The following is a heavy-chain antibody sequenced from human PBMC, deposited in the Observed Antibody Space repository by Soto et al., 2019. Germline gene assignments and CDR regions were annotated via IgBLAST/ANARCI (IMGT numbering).Heavy chain of an antibody. CDR3: ARVRQQLVNLDY. CDR2: IYYSGST. D-gene: IGHD6-13*01. Sequence: PSETLSLTCTVSGGSISSGDYYWSWIRQPPGKGLEWIGYIYYSGSTYYNPSLKSRVTISVDTSKNQFSLKLSSVTAADTAVYYCARVRQQLVNLDYWGQGTLVTVSS. V-gene: IGHV4-30-4*01. J-gene: IGHJ4*02. CDR1: GGSISSGDYY.